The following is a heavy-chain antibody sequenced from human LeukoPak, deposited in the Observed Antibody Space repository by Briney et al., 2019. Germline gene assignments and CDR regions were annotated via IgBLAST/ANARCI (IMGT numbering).Heavy chain of an antibody. Sequence: KVSCKAAGYTFTSYYMHWVRQAPGQGLEWMGIINPSGGSTSYAQKFQGRVTMTRDTSTSTVYMELSSLRSEDTAVYYCARDMDDYDYVWGSYRPNWFDPWGQGTLVTVSS. D-gene: IGHD3-16*02. CDR3: ARDMDDYDYVWGSYRPNWFDP. J-gene: IGHJ5*02. V-gene: IGHV1-46*01. CDR1: GYTFTSYY. CDR2: INPSGGST.